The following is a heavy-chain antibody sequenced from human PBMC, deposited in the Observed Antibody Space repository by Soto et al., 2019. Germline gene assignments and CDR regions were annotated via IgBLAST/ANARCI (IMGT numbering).Heavy chain of an antibody. CDR1: GYTFTRSG. CDR2: ISSYNGDT. V-gene: IGHV1-18*01. Sequence: ASVNVSCKASGYTFTRSGISWVRQAPGQGPEWMGWISSYNGDTNYAQTFQGRVTMTTDTSTSTAYMELRSLRSDDTAVYYCAREGVAPYYYYGMDVWDQGTPVTVSS. J-gene: IGHJ6*02. D-gene: IGHD5-12*01. CDR3: AREGVAPYYYYGMDV.